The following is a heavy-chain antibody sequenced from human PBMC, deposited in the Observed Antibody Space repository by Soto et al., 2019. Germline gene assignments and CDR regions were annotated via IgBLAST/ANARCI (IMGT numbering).Heavy chain of an antibody. J-gene: IGHJ4*02. CDR3: AKAILWFGELSSGWPFDY. D-gene: IGHD3-10*01. CDR2: ISYDGSNK. V-gene: IGHV3-30*18. Sequence: QVQLVVSGGGVVQPGRSLRLSCAASGFTFSSYGMHWVRQVPGKGLEWVAVISYDGSNKYYADSVKGRFTISRDNSKNTLYLQMNSLRAEDTAVYYCAKAILWFGELSSGWPFDYWGQGTLVTVSS. CDR1: GFTFSSYG.